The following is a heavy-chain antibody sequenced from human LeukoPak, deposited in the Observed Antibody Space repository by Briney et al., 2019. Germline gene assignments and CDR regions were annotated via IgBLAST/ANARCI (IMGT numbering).Heavy chain of an antibody. CDR2: LYSAGNT. J-gene: IGHJ4*02. CDR1: EFTVGSNY. V-gene: IGHV3-66*02. D-gene: IGHD2/OR15-2a*01. CDR3: ARAREYLAIDY. Sequence: QPGGSLRLSCAASEFTVGSNYMNWVRQAPGKGLEWVSVLYSAGNTFYADSVKGRFTISRDNSKNTLYLQMNSLRPEDTAVYYCARAREYLAIDYWGQGTLVTVSS.